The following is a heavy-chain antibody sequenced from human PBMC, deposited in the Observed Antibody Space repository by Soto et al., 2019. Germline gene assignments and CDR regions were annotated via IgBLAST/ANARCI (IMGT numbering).Heavy chain of an antibody. Sequence: EVQLVESGGGLVQPGGSLRLSCAASGFTFSSYSMNWVRQAPGKGLEWVSYISSSSSTIYYADSVKGRFTISRDNAKNSLYLQMYSLRAEDTAVYYCARVVYSSSLWGQGTLVTVSS. J-gene: IGHJ4*02. CDR3: ARVVYSSSL. CDR2: ISSSSSTI. CDR1: GFTFSSYS. D-gene: IGHD6-13*01. V-gene: IGHV3-48*01.